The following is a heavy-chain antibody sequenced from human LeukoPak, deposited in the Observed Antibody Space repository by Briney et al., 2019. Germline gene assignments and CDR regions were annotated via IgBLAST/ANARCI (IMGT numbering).Heavy chain of an antibody. D-gene: IGHD3-22*01. J-gene: IGHJ4*02. V-gene: IGHV4-34*01. CDR2: INHSGST. Sequence: SETLSLTCAVYGGSFSGYYWSWIRQPPGKGLEWIGEINHSGSTNYNPSLKSRVTISVDTSKNQFSLKLSSVTAADTAVYYCARGRYYYDSSGYYSDYCGQGTLVTVSS. CDR3: ARGRYYYDSSGYYSDY. CDR1: GGSFSGYY.